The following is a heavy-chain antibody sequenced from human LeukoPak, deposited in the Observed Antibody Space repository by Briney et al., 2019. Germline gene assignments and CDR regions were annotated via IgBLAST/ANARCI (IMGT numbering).Heavy chain of an antibody. Sequence: PSETLSLTCAVYGGSFSGYYWSWIRQPPGKGLEWFGEINHSGSTNYNPSLKSRVTISVDTSKNQFSLKLSSVTAADTAVYYCARAAQSGYMDVWGKGTTVTVSS. CDR3: ARAAQSGYMDV. V-gene: IGHV4-34*01. CDR1: GGSFSGYY. CDR2: INHSGST. J-gene: IGHJ6*03. D-gene: IGHD4-11*01.